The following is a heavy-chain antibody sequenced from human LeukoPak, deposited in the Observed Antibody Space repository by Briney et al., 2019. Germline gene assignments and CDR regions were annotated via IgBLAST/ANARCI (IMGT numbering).Heavy chain of an antibody. Sequence: GGSLRLSCAASGFTFNSSAMSWVRQAPGKGLEWVSAISNNGGYTYYADSAQGRFTISRDNSKSTLCLQMNSLRAEDTAVYYCAKQLGYCSDGSCYFPYWGQGTLVTVSS. D-gene: IGHD2-15*01. CDR2: ISNNGGYT. J-gene: IGHJ4*02. CDR1: GFTFNSSA. V-gene: IGHV3-23*01. CDR3: AKQLGYCSDGSCYFPY.